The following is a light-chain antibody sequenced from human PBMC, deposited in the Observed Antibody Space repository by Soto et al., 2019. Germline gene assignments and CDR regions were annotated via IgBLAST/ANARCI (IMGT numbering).Light chain of an antibody. CDR2: EAS. CDR3: QQYNGYWT. J-gene: IGKJ1*01. V-gene: IGKV1-5*03. Sequence: DIQMTQSPSTLSGSVGDRVTITCRASQSISDSLAWYQQKPGKAPKLLIYEASSLKSGVPSRFSGSRSGTEYTLTISSLQPDDFATYYCQQYNGYWTFGQGTKVEIK. CDR1: QSISDS.